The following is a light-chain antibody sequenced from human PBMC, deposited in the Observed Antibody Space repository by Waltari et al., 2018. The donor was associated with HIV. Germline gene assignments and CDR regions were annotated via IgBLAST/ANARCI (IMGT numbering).Light chain of an antibody. J-gene: IGKJ3*01. Sequence: DIVMTQSPDSLAVSLGERATINCKSSQSVLFSSNNKNYLAWYQQKPGQPPKLLIYWASTRESGVPDRFSGGGSGTDFTLIISSLQAEDVAVYYCQQYYTTSLFTFGPGTKVDIK. CDR2: WAS. V-gene: IGKV4-1*01. CDR1: QSVLFSSNNKNY. CDR3: QQYYTTSLFT.